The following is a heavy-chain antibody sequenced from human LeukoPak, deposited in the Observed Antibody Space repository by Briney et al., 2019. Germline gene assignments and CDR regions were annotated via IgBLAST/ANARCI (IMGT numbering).Heavy chain of an antibody. D-gene: IGHD5-24*01. CDR1: GGSFSGYY. Sequence: PSETLSLTCAVYGGSFSGYYWSWIRQPPGKGLEWIGEINHSGSTNYNPSLKSRVTISVDTSKNQFSLKLSSVTAADTAVYYCARGSTRDKFDPWGQGTLVTVSS. J-gene: IGHJ5*02. CDR3: ARGSTRDKFDP. V-gene: IGHV4-34*01. CDR2: INHSGST.